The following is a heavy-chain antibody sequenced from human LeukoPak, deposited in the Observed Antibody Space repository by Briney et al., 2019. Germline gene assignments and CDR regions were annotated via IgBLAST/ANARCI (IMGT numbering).Heavy chain of an antibody. V-gene: IGHV3-23*01. CDR2: ISVSGGST. Sequence: GGPLRLSCAASGFTFSSYPMSWVRQSTGKGLEWVSCISVSGGSTYYADSVKGRFTISRDNSKNTLYLQLNSLRAEDTAVYYCACWSGYKDYWGQGTLVTGSS. CDR1: GFTFSSYP. J-gene: IGHJ4*02. CDR3: ACWSGYKDY. D-gene: IGHD3-3*01.